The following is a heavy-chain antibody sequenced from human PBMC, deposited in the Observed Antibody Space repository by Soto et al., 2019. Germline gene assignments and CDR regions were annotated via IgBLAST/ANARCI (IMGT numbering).Heavy chain of an antibody. J-gene: IGHJ6*02. CDR3: ARGAYTSSWYPDYGMDV. CDR1: GGTFSTYG. V-gene: IGHV1-69*13. CDR2: IIPIFGTA. Sequence: SVKVSCKASGGTFSTYGISWVRQAPGQGLEWMGGIIPIFGTANYAQKFQGRVTITADASTNTANMELSSLRSEDTAVYYCARGAYTSSWYPDYGMDVWGQVTKVTVYS. D-gene: IGHD6-13*01.